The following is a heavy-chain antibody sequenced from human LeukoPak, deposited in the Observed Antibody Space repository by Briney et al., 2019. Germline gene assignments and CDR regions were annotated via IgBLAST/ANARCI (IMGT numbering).Heavy chain of an antibody. J-gene: IGHJ3*02. CDR2: IYSGGST. CDR3: ARHSSSWYFAFDI. CDR1: GFTVSSNY. D-gene: IGHD6-13*01. V-gene: IGHV3-53*01. Sequence: GGSLRLSCAASGFTVSSNYMSWVRQAPGKGLEWVSVIYSGGSTYYADSVKGRFTISRDNSKNTLYLQMNSLRAEDTAVYYCARHSSSWYFAFDIWGQGTVVTVSS.